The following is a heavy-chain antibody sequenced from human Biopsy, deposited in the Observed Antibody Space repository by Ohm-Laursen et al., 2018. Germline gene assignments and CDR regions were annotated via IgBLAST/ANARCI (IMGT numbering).Heavy chain of an antibody. V-gene: IGHV1-69*06. D-gene: IGHD3-9*01. J-gene: IGHJ1*01. Sequence: ASVKVSCKAPGGTFSNYGVNWVRQAPGQGLEWLGGNIPILGTGNYAQKFQDRVAVAADTSTSTATMELRSLRSDDTAVYYCATKLTGYFHHWGQGTLVIVSS. CDR1: GGTFSNYG. CDR2: NIPILGTG. CDR3: ATKLTGYFHH.